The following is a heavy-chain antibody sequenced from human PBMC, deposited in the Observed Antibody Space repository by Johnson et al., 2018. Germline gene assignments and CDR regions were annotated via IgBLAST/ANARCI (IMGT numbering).Heavy chain of an antibody. CDR2: TPYDGSLK. CDR1: GFDFSSFA. Sequence: QVQVVQSGGGVVQPGRSLRLSCAASGFDFSSFAMHWVRQAPGKGLEWVATTPYDGSLKYYAASVKGRCTIPRDNSKTTLYMDLDRLTAEATAVYYCARKLKYCGGDCYRDAFDIWGQGTMVTVSS. CDR3: ARKLKYCGGDCYRDAFDI. V-gene: IGHV3-30*04. J-gene: IGHJ3*02. D-gene: IGHD2-21*02.